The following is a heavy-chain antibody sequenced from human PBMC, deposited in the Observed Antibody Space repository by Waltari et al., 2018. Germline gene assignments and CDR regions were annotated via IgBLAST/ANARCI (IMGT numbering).Heavy chain of an antibody. J-gene: IGHJ5*02. CDR3: ARGSGADFWSGYWFDP. Sequence: QVQLQESGPGLVKPSQTLSLTCPVPGGSISRGAYYWSWIRQPPGKGLEWIGYIYYSGSTYYNPSLKSRVTISVDTSKNQFSLKLSSVTAADTAVYYCARGSGADFWSGYWFDPWGQGTLVTVSS. V-gene: IGHV4-30-4*08. CDR1: GGSISRGAYY. CDR2: IYYSGST. D-gene: IGHD3-3*01.